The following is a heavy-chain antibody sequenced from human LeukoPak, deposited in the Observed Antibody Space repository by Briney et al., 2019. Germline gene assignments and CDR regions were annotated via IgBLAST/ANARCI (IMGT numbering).Heavy chain of an antibody. CDR3: ARQGAAAGRSAFDI. J-gene: IGHJ3*02. V-gene: IGHV4-4*02. D-gene: IGHD6-13*01. CDR1: GGSISSSNW. CDR2: IYHSGST. Sequence: SGTLSLTCAVSGGSISSSNWWSWVHQPPGKGLEWIGEIYHSGSTNYNPSLKSRVTISVDKSKNQFSLKLSSVTAADTAVYYCARQGAAAGRSAFDIWGQGTMVTVSS.